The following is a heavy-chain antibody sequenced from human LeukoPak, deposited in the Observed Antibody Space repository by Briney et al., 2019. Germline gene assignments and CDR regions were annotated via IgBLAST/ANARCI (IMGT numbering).Heavy chain of an antibody. J-gene: IGHJ3*02. V-gene: IGHV4-59*01. CDR3: ARLERRAFDI. Sequence: SETLSLTCTVSGGSISSYYWSWIRQPPGKGLEWIGYIYYSGSTNYNPSLKSRVTISVDTSKNQFSLKLSSVTAADTAVYYCARLERRAFDIWGQGTMVTVSS. D-gene: IGHD1-1*01. CDR1: GGSISSYY. CDR2: IYYSGST.